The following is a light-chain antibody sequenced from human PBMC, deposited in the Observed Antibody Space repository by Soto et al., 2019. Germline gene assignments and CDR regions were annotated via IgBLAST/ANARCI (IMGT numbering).Light chain of an antibody. V-gene: IGKV3-20*01. CDR1: QSVSSSY. J-gene: IGKJ3*01. CDR3: QHLWGT. CDR2: GAS. Sequence: EIVLTQSPGTLSLSPGERATLSCRASQSVSSSYLAWYQQKPGQAPRLLIYGASSRATGIPDRFSGSGSGTDFTLTISRLEPEDFAVYYCQHLWGTVGPGTKVDSK.